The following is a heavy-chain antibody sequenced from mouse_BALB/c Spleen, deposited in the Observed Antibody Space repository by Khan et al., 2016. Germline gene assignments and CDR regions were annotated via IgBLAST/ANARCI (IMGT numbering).Heavy chain of an antibody. J-gene: IGHJ4*01. Sequence: EVQLQESGPGLVKPSQSLSLTCSVTGYSITSGYYWNWIRQFPGNKLEWMGYISYDGNNNYNPSLKSRISITRDKTSTQFFLKLSSVATEDTATYYFAREHYGSNYYAMDYWGQGTSVTVSS. CDR1: GYSITSGYY. CDR2: ISYDGNN. CDR3: AREHYGSNYYAMDY. D-gene: IGHD1-1*01. V-gene: IGHV3-6*02.